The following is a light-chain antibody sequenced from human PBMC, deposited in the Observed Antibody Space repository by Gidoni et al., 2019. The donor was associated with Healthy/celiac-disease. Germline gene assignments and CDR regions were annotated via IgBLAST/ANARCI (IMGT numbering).Light chain of an antibody. CDR3: QQRSNWPPRVT. V-gene: IGKV3-11*01. Sequence: EIVLTQSPATLSLSPGERATLSCRASQSVSSYLAWYQQKPGQAPRLLIHDASTRAIGSPARFSGSGSGTDFTLTISSLEPEDFAVYYCQQRSNWPPRVTFGPGTKVDI. CDR2: DAS. CDR1: QSVSSY. J-gene: IGKJ3*01.